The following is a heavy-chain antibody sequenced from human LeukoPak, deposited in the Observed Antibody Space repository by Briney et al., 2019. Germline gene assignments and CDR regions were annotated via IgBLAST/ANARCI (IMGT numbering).Heavy chain of an antibody. CDR1: GGSISSYY. J-gene: IGHJ3*02. Sequence: SETLSLTCTVSGGSISSYYWSWIRQPPGKGLEWIGYIYYSGSTNYNPSLKSRVTISVDTSKNQFSLKLSSVTAADTAVYYCARSTARGTAPHAFDIWGQGTMVTVSS. CDR2: IYYSGST. CDR3: ARSTARGTAPHAFDI. V-gene: IGHV4-59*01. D-gene: IGHD5-18*01.